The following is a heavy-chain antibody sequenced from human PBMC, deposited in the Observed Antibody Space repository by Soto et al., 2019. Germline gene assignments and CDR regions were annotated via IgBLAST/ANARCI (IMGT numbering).Heavy chain of an antibody. CDR1: GYSVTSSDYY. D-gene: IGHD2-15*01. CDR3: APLSVSLSGPYGIHV. CDR2: MFYSGLT. V-gene: IGHV4-39*01. J-gene: IGHJ6*02. Sequence: SETLSLTCSVSGYSVTSSDYYWAWIRQPPGKGLEWIGSMFYSGLTYYNPSLKSRVTLSVDTSKDQFSVRLNSVTAADTAVYYCAPLSVSLSGPYGIHVWGQGTTVTVSS.